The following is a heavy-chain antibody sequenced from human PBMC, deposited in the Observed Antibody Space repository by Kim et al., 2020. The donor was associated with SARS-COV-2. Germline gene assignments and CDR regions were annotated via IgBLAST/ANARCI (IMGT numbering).Heavy chain of an antibody. J-gene: IGHJ4*02. CDR3: AKDRGAAAGPMDDY. D-gene: IGHD6-13*01. Sequence: GGSLRLSCAASGFTFSSYGMHWVRQAPGKGLEWVAVISYDGSNKYYADSVKGRFTISRDNSKNTLYLQMNSLRAEDTAVYYCAKDRGAAAGPMDDYWGQGTLVTVSS. CDR2: ISYDGSNK. V-gene: IGHV3-30*18. CDR1: GFTFSSYG.